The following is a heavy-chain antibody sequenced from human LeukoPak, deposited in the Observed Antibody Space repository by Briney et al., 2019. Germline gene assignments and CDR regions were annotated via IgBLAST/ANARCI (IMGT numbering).Heavy chain of an antibody. V-gene: IGHV4-59*08. D-gene: IGHD3-10*01. CDR2: IYCSGST. Sequence: SETLSLTCTVSGGSISSYCWSWIRQPPGKGLEWIGYIYCSGSTNYNPSLKSRVTISVDTSKNQFSLKLSSVTAADTAVYYCARLNYYYGSSGFDYWGQGTLVTVSS. CDR1: GGSISSYC. CDR3: ARLNYYYGSSGFDY. J-gene: IGHJ4*02.